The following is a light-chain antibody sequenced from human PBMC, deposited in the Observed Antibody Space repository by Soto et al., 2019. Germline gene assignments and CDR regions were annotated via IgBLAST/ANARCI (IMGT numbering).Light chain of an antibody. CDR3: QQYNNWPRT. J-gene: IGKJ1*01. CDR1: QSVSSN. CDR2: GAS. Sequence: EIVTTQSPATLSVSPGERATLSCRASQSVSSNLAWYQQKPGQAPRLLIYGASTRATGIPARFSGSGSGTEFTLTISSLQSEDFAVCYCQQYNNWPRTFGEVTKVKIK. V-gene: IGKV3-15*01.